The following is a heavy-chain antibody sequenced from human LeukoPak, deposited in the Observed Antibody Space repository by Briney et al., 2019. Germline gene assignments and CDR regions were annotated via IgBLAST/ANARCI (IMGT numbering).Heavy chain of an antibody. CDR3: ARVQDYDYVWGSYRYFDY. Sequence: PGGSLRLSCAAPGFTFSSYWMSWVRQAPGKGLEWVANIKQDGSEKYYVDSVKGRFTISRDNAKNSLYLQMNSLRAEDTAVYYCARVQDYDYVWGSYRYFDYWGQGTLVTVSS. CDR1: GFTFSSYW. CDR2: IKQDGSEK. D-gene: IGHD3-16*02. J-gene: IGHJ4*02. V-gene: IGHV3-7*03.